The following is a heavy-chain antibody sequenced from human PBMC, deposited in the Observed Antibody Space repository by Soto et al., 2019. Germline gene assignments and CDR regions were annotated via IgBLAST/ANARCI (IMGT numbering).Heavy chain of an antibody. V-gene: IGHV4-34*01. Sequence: SETLSLTCAVYGGSFSGYYWSWIRQPPGKGLEWIGEINHSGSTNYNPSLKSRVTISVDTSKNQISLKLSSVTAADTAVYYCASPSRFYYYYGMDVWGQGTTVTV. CDR2: INHSGST. CDR1: GGSFSGYY. J-gene: IGHJ6*02. CDR3: ASPSRFYYYYGMDV. D-gene: IGHD2-2*01.